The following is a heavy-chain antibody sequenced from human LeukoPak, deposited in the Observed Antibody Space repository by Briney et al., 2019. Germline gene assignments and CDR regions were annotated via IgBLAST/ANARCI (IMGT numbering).Heavy chain of an antibody. CDR2: ISISGNIK. CDR3: TSLGNYGSGSFSFNY. CDR1: GFNISSYE. J-gene: IGHJ4*02. Sequence: PGGSLRLSCAASGFNISSYEMIWVRQAPGKGLEWVSYISISGNIKKYADSVKGRFTFSRDNAKNSLFLQMNSLRAEDTAVYYCTSLGNYGSGSFSFNYWGQGTLVTVSS. D-gene: IGHD3-10*01. V-gene: IGHV3-48*03.